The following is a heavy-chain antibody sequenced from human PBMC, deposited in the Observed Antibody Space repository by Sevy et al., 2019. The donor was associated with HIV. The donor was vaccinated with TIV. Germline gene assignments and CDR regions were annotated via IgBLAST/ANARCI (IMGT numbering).Heavy chain of an antibody. Sequence: ASVKVSCKASGFNFASYDIYWVRQATGQGLEWMGWMNTHTGNTGFAQKFQGRVTMTRNTSITTAYMELSNLRSEDTAVYYCARVSGWHLRYGMDVWGQGTTVTVSS. J-gene: IGHJ6*02. D-gene: IGHD6-19*01. CDR1: GFNFASYD. V-gene: IGHV1-8*02. CDR3: ARVSGWHLRYGMDV. CDR2: MNTHTGNT.